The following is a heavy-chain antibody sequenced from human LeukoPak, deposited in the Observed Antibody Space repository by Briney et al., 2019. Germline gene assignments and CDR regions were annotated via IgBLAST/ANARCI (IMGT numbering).Heavy chain of an antibody. J-gene: IGHJ4*02. Sequence: GGSLRLSCAASGFSFSSYWMTWVRQAPGKGLEWVANIKEDGSEKYYVDSVKGRFTIFRDNAKNSLYLQMNSLRAEDTAVYYCAGSSSPPTFDYWGQGTLVTVSS. CDR3: AGSSSPPTFDY. CDR2: IKEDGSEK. D-gene: IGHD2-2*01. V-gene: IGHV3-7*01. CDR1: GFSFSSYW.